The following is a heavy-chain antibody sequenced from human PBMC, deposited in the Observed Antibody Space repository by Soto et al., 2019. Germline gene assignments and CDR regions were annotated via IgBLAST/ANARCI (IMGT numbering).Heavy chain of an antibody. V-gene: IGHV3-49*03. D-gene: IGHD3-10*01. Sequence: SLRVRSIASELTFGDYAVSWFRQAPRKGLEWVGFVRSKAYGVTKEYAAYVKGRFIISRDDFKSLVYLQMNSLKPEDTAVYYCTRGAGARVPTKFDPRGQGTLVNVS. CDR2: VRSKAYGVTK. CDR1: ELTFGDYA. J-gene: IGHJ5*02. CDR3: TRGAGARVPTKFDP.